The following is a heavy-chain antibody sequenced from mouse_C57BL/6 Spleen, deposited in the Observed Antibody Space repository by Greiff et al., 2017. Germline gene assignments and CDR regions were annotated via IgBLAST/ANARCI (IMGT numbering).Heavy chain of an antibody. CDR2: IDPSDSYT. D-gene: IGHD1-1*01. V-gene: IGHV1-69*01. J-gene: IGHJ1*03. CDR3: ARGYYGSSYWYFDV. CDR1: GYTFPSYW. Sequence: QVQLQQPGAELVMPGASVKLSCKASGYTFPSYWMHWVKQRPGQGLEWIGEIDPSDSYTNYNQKFKGKSTLTVDKSSSTAYMQLSSLTSEDSAVYYCARGYYGSSYWYFDVWGTGTTVTVSS.